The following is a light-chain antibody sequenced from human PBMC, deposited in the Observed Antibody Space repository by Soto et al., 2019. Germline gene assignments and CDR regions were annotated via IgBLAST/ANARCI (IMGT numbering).Light chain of an antibody. CDR1: SSNIGAGYD. V-gene: IGLV1-40*01. Sequence: QSVLTQPPSVSGATGQRVTISCTGSSSNIGAGYDVHWYQQLPGTAPKLLIYGNSNRPSGVPDRFSGSKSGTSASLAITGLHAEDEADYYCQSYDSSLSRVFGGGTKVTVL. J-gene: IGLJ2*01. CDR2: GNS. CDR3: QSYDSSLSRV.